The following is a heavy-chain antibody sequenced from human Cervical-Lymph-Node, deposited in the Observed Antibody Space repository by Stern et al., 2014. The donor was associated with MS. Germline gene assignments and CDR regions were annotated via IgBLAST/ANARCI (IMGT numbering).Heavy chain of an antibody. CDR2: ISGSGGSI. V-gene: IGHV3-23*04. Sequence: EVQLVESGGDLVQPGGSLSLSCAASGFTFNKYAMNWVRQAPGKGLEWVSTISGSGGSIYYADSVKGRFTVSNDNYDNTLSLQMHSLRAEDTAIYYCAKQYFDSSGYSYYYGMDVWGQGTTVTVSS. CDR1: GFTFNKYA. CDR3: AKQYFDSSGYSYYYGMDV. J-gene: IGHJ6*02. D-gene: IGHD3-22*01.